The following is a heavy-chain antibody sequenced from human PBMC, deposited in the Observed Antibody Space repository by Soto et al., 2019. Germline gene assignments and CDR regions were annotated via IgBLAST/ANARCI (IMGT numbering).Heavy chain of an antibody. CDR3: ARQAAAPGIDLWFDP. V-gene: IGHV4-39*01. CDR2: IFYAGNT. D-gene: IGHD6-13*01. J-gene: IGHJ5*02. Sequence: QLQLQESGPGLVKPSETLSLTCNVSGGSISSSRSYWAWFRQPPGKELEWIANIFYAGNTYYNPSFKNRVTESVDSSKNQFSLKLDSVTAADTAVYYCARQAAAPGIDLWFDPWGQGTLVTVSS. CDR1: GGSISSSRSY.